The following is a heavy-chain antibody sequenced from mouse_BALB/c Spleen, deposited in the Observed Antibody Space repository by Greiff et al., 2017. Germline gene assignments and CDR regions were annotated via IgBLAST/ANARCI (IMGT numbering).Heavy chain of an antibody. D-gene: IGHD2-4*01. CDR2: ILPGSGST. J-gene: IGHJ4*01. Sequence: VQLVESGAELMKPGASVKISCKATGYTFSSYWIEWVKQRPGHGLEWIGEILPGSGSTNYNEKFKGKATFTADTSSNTAYMQLSSLTSEDAAVYCGARGDYDIEYYDMDDWGQGTTVTVSS. CDR3: ARGDYDIEYYDMDD. V-gene: IGHV1-9*01. CDR1: GYTFSSYW.